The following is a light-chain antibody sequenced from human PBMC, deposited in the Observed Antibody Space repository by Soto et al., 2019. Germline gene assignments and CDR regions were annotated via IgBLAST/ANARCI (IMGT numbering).Light chain of an antibody. Sequence: QSALTQPASVSGSPGQSITISCTGTSSDVGGYKYVSWSQQHPGKAPQLIIYEVSNRPSGVSNRFSGSKSGNTASLTISGLQAEDEGDYYCSSYTSSSTDVFGTGTKLTVL. J-gene: IGLJ1*01. CDR1: SSDVGGYKY. CDR2: EVS. CDR3: SSYTSSSTDV. V-gene: IGLV2-14*01.